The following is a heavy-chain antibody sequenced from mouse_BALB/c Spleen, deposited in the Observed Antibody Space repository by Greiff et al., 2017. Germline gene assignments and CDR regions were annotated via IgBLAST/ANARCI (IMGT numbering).Heavy chain of an antibody. CDR2: IRNKANGYTT. CDR1: GFTFTDYY. CDR3: ARDVEMITAFDY. J-gene: IGHJ2*01. D-gene: IGHD2-4*01. V-gene: IGHV7-3*02. Sequence: EVQLVESGGGLVQPGGSLRLSCATSGFTFTDYYMSWVRQPPGKALEWLGFIRNKANGYTTEYSASVKGRFTISRDNSQSILYLQMNTLRAEDSATYYCARDVEMITAFDYWGQGTTLTVSS.